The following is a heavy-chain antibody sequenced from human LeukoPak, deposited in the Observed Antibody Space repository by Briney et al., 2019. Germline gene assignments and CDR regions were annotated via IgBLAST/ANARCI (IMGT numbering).Heavy chain of an antibody. CDR3: ARDRSGTTVNFDY. D-gene: IGHD6-25*01. CDR2: INPNSGGT. Sequence: ASVKVSCKASGYTFTGYYMHWVRQAPGQGLEWMGWINPNSGGTNYAQKFQGRVTMTRDTSISTAYMELSRLRSNDTAVYYCARDRSGTTVNFDYWGQGTLVTVSS. CDR1: GYTFTGYY. J-gene: IGHJ4*02. V-gene: IGHV1-2*02.